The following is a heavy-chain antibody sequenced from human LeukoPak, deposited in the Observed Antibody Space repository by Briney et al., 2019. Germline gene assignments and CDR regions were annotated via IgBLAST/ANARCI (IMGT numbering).Heavy chain of an antibody. J-gene: IGHJ4*02. CDR2: FDPEDGET. CDR1: GYTLTELS. V-gene: IGHV1-24*01. D-gene: IGHD3-3*01. Sequence: ASVKVSCKVSGYTLTELSMHWVRQAPGKGLEWMGGFDPEDGETIYAQKFQGRVTMTEDTSTDTAYMELSSLRSEDTAVYYCATEPSVVLRFLEWLFSWGQGTLVTVSS. CDR3: ATEPSVVLRFLEWLFS.